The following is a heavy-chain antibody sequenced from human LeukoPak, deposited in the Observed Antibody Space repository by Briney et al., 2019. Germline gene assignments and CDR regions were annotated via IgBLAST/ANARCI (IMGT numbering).Heavy chain of an antibody. CDR2: IGGSGGNT. J-gene: IGHJ4*02. CDR1: EFTFSSYG. V-gene: IGHV3-23*01. D-gene: IGHD1-26*01. Sequence: GGTLRLSCAASEFTFSSYGMSWVRQAPGKGLEWVSAIGGSGGNTYYADSVKGRFTISRDNSKSTLYLQMNSLRAEDTAVYYCAKYRVEWELPDYWGQGTLVTVSS. CDR3: AKYRVEWELPDY.